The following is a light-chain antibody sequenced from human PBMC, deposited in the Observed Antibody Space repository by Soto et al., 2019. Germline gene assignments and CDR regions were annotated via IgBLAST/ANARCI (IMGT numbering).Light chain of an antibody. V-gene: IGKV3-20*01. CDR3: QQYGRSPYT. Sequence: EIILTQSPSTLSLSPGQRATLSCRASQTASSSHLAWYQQKPGQAPRLLIYDASSRATGISDRFSGSGSGTDFTLTISRLESEDFAVYYCQQYGRSPYTLGHGTKVDIK. CDR1: QTASSSH. CDR2: DAS. J-gene: IGKJ3*01.